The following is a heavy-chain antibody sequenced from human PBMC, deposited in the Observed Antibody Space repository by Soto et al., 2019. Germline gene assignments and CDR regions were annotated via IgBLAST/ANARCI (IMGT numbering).Heavy chain of an antibody. CDR1: GFTFSSYG. V-gene: IGHV3-33*01. J-gene: IGHJ1*01. CDR2: IWYDGSNK. CDR3: ARAIGARVLEWLPRPRGAEYFQH. Sequence: QVQLVESGGGVVQPGRSLRLSCAASGFTFSSYGMHWVRQAPGKGLEWVAVIWYDGSNKYYADSVKGRFTISRDNSKNTLHLQMNSLRAEDTAVYYCARAIGARVLEWLPRPRGAEYFQHWGQGTLVTVSS. D-gene: IGHD3-3*01.